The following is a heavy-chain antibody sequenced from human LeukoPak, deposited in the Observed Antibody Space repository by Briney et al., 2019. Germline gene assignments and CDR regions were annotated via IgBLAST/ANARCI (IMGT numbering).Heavy chain of an antibody. J-gene: IGHJ4*02. CDR1: GFTFSSYG. CDR2: IRYDGSNK. Sequence: PGGSLRLSCAASGFTFSSYGMHWVRQAPGKGLEWVAFIRYDGSNKYYADSVKGRFTISRDSSKNTLYLQMNSLRAEDTAVYYCAKAAALSGSYLYYFDYWGQGTLVTVSS. D-gene: IGHD1-26*01. V-gene: IGHV3-30*02. CDR3: AKAAALSGSYLYYFDY.